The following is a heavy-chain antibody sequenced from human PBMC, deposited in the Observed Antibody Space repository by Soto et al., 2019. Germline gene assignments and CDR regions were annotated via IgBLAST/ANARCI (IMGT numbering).Heavy chain of an antibody. CDR2: IYYSGST. CDR1: GGSISSYY. V-gene: IGHV4-59*01. D-gene: IGHD3-22*01. Sequence: SETLSLTCTVSGGSISSYYWSWIRQPPGKGLEWIGYIYYSGSTNYNPSLKSRVTISVDTSKNQFSLKLSSVTAADTAVYYCARDRTDSSGYYLNWFDPWGQGTLVTVSS. J-gene: IGHJ5*02. CDR3: ARDRTDSSGYYLNWFDP.